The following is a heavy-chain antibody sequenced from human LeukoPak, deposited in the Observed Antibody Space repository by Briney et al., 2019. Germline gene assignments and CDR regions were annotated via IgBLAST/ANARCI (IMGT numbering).Heavy chain of an antibody. CDR1: GGTFSSYA. CDR2: IIPIFGTA. V-gene: IGHV1-69*05. J-gene: IGHJ4*02. CDR3: ASYEGCSSTSCSLGPFDY. D-gene: IGHD2-2*01. Sequence: RASVKVSCKASGGTFSSYAISWVRQAPGQGLEWMGGIIPIFGTANYAQKFQGRVTITTDESTSTAYMELSSLRSEDTAEYYCASYEGCSSTSCSLGPFDYWGQGTLVTVSS.